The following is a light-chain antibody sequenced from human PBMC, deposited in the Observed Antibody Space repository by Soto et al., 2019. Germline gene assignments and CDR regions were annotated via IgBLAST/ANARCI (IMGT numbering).Light chain of an antibody. CDR1: QSISRY. Sequence: DIQMTQSPSSLSASVGETVSITCRASQSISRYLNWYQQKPGKAPSLLINAGSSFQSGVPSRFSGGGSGTDFTLTIRGLEPEDCATYYCQQSHSTPYTFGQGTKLEIK. CDR3: QQSHSTPYT. CDR2: AGS. V-gene: IGKV1-39*01. J-gene: IGKJ2*01.